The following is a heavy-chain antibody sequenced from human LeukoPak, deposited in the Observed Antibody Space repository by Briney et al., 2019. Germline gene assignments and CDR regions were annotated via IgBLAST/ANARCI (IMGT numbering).Heavy chain of an antibody. CDR3: ARSNAGHEYGVGYYYYGMDV. V-gene: IGHV4-59*01. Sequence: PSETLSLICAVSGASISGSFWTWIRQPPGKGLIGYVHYTGSTSYNPSFGSRVTISVDTSKKQFSLKLRSVTAADTAVYYCARSNAGHEYGVGYYYYGMDVWGQGSKVIVSS. CDR2: VHYTGST. J-gene: IGHJ6*02. D-gene: IGHD3-3*01. CDR1: GASISGSF.